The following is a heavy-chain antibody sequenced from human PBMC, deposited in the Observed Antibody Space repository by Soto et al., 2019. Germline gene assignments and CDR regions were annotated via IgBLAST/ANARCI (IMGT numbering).Heavy chain of an antibody. J-gene: IGHJ4*02. Sequence: GGSLRLSCAASGFTFDDYAMHWVRQAPGKGLEWVSLISWDGGSTYYADSVKGRFTISRDNSKNSLYLQMNSLRAEDTALYYCAKDRGFLEWLLSFDYWGQGTLVTVSS. CDR1: GFTFDDYA. CDR3: AKDRGFLEWLLSFDY. V-gene: IGHV3-43D*03. CDR2: ISWDGGST. D-gene: IGHD3-3*01.